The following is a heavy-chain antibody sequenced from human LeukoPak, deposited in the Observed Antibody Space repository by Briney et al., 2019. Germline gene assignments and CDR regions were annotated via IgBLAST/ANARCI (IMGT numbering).Heavy chain of an antibody. J-gene: IGHJ4*02. CDR2: ISYDGSNK. CDR3: AREDYGDYDYYFDY. CDR1: GFTFSNYA. Sequence: GGSLRLSCAASGFTFSNYAMSWVRQAPGKGLEWVAVISYDGSNKYYADSVKGRFTISRDNSKNTLYLQMNSLRAEDTAVYYCAREDYGDYDYYFDYWGQGTLVTVSS. V-gene: IGHV3-30*04. D-gene: IGHD4-17*01.